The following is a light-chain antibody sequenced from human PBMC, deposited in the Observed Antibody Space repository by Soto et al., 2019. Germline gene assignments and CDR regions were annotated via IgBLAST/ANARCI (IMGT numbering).Light chain of an antibody. CDR1: SSDVGGYNY. CDR3: SSYTSSSPYV. Sequence: SALTQPSSVSGSPGQSITISFTGTSSDVGGYNYVSWYQQHPGKAPKLMIYEVSNRPSGVSNRFSGSKSGNTASLTISGLQAEDEADYYCSSYTSSSPYVFGTGTKVT. J-gene: IGLJ1*01. V-gene: IGLV2-14*01. CDR2: EVS.